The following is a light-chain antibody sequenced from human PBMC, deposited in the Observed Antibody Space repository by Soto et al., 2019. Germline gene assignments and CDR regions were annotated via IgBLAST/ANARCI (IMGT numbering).Light chain of an antibody. CDR1: QSVNSW. V-gene: IGKV1-5*01. CDR3: QQFSSYSLT. J-gene: IGKJ1*01. Sequence: DIQMTQSPSTLSAYVGDRVTSTCRASQSVNSWLAWYQQKPGRAPQWLIYSVYNLDSCVPSRFSGSGSGTEFTLTISSLQPDDFETYYCQQFSSYSLTFGQGTKVEMK. CDR2: SVY.